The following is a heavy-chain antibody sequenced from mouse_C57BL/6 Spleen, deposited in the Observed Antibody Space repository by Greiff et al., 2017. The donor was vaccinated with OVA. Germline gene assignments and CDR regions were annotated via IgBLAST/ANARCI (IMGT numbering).Heavy chain of an antibody. J-gene: IGHJ4*01. V-gene: IGHV1-36*01. D-gene: IGHD2-10*01. CDR1: GFTFTDYY. Sequence: VQLQQSGPVLVKPGPSVKISCKASGFTFTDYYMHWVKQSHGKSLEWIGLVYPYNGGTSYNQKFKGKATLTVDTSSSTAYMELNSLTSEDSAVYYGARRTYYGNYEDYAMDYWGQGTSVTVSS. CDR2: VYPYNGGT. CDR3: ARRTYYGNYEDYAMDY.